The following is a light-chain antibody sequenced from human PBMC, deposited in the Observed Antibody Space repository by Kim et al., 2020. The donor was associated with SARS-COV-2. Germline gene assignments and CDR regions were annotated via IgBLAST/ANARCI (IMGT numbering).Light chain of an antibody. V-gene: IGLV3-21*04. CDR3: QVWDSSGDHRGV. CDR2: YDS. J-gene: IGLJ2*01. CDR1: NIGRKS. Sequence: SYELTQPPSVSVAPGKTARITCGGNNIGRKSVHWYQQKPGQAPVLVIYYDSDRPSGIPERFSGSNSGNTATLTISRVEAGDEADYYCQVWDSSGDHRGVFGGGTQLTVL.